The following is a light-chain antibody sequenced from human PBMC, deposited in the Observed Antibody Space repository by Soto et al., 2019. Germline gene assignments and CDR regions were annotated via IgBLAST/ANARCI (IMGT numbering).Light chain of an antibody. J-gene: IGKJ5*01. Sequence: ENVLTQSPGTLSLSPGERATLSCRASQTVSSYLTWYQQRPGQAPRLLIYGASKRATGIPDRFSGSGSGTDFTRTISRLEPEDFALYYCQQYGTSPITFGQGTRLEIK. CDR1: QTVSSY. CDR3: QQYGTSPIT. CDR2: GAS. V-gene: IGKV3-20*01.